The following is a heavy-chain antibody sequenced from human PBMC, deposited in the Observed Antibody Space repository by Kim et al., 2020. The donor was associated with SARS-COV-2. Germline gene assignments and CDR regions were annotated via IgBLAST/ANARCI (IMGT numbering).Heavy chain of an antibody. CDR2: IKQDGSEK. D-gene: IGHD2-2*01. V-gene: IGHV3-7*03. CDR3: ARDRGYCSSTSCPYWYFDL. J-gene: IGHJ2*01. Sequence: GGSLRLSCAASGFTFSSYWMSWVRQAPGKGLEWGANIKQDGSEKYYVDSVKGRFTISRDNAKNSLYLQMNSLRAEDTAVYYCARDRGYCSSTSCPYWYFDLWGRGTLVTVSS. CDR1: GFTFSSYW.